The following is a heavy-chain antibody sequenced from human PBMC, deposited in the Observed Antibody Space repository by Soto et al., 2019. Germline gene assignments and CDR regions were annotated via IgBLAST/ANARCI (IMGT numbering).Heavy chain of an antibody. CDR3: ANEIYYVSIAGLRFDP. D-gene: IGHD3-22*01. V-gene: IGHV3-9*01. Sequence: GGSLRLSCAASGFTFDDYAMHWVRQAPGKGLEWVSGISWNSGSIGYADSVKGRFTISRDNAKNSLYLQMNSLRAGDTALYYCANEIYYVSIAGLRFDPWGQGTLVTVSS. CDR1: GFTFDDYA. J-gene: IGHJ5*02. CDR2: ISWNSGSI.